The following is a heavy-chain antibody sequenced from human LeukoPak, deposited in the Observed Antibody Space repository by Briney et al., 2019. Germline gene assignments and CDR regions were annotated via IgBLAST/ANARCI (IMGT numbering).Heavy chain of an antibody. D-gene: IGHD3-10*01. V-gene: IGHV4-39*01. J-gene: IGHJ4*02. Sequence: WVRQAPGKGLEWIGSIYYGGSTYYNSSLKSRVTISVDMSKNQFSLRLNSVTAADTAVYYCARQKYYYGSGSYPTFDYWGQGTLVTVSS. CDR3: ARQKYYYGSGSYPTFDY. CDR2: IYYGGST.